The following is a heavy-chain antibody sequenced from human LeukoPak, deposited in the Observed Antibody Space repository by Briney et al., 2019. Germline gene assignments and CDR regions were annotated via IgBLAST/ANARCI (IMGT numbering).Heavy chain of an antibody. V-gene: IGHV3-43*02. CDR1: GFTFDDYA. CDR2: ISGDGGST. D-gene: IGHD3-3*01. Sequence: PGGSLRLSCAASGFTFDDYAMHWVRQAPGKGLEWVPLISGDGGSTYYADSVKGRFTISRDNSKNSLYLQMNSLRTEDTALYYCAKDIGNDFWSGYHFDYWGQGTLVTVSS. J-gene: IGHJ4*02. CDR3: AKDIGNDFWSGYHFDY.